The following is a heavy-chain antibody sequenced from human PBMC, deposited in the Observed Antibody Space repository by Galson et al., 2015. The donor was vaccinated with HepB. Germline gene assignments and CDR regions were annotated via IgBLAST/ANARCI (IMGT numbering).Heavy chain of an antibody. Sequence: SVKVSCKASGYTFTKFSMHWVRQAPGQRPEWLGWINAGNGSTKYSQKFQGRVIITSDTSATTAYIELNSLTSEDTAVYYCARDRRTGDFDYWGQGTLVTVSS. D-gene: IGHD7-27*01. J-gene: IGHJ4*02. CDR1: GYTFTKFS. CDR2: INAGNGST. V-gene: IGHV1-3*01. CDR3: ARDRRTGDFDY.